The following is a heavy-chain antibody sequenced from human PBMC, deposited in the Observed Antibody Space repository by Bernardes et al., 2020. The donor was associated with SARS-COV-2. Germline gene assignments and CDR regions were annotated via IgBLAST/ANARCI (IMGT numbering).Heavy chain of an antibody. Sequence: GGSLRLSCAASGFTFSIYGMHWVHQAPGKGLEWVAVIWYDGSNKFYADSVKGRFTISRDNSKNTLYLQMNSLRAEDTAVYYCARDRDVVVPAALDYWGQGTLVTVSS. J-gene: IGHJ4*02. CDR1: GFTFSIYG. CDR3: ARDRDVVVPAALDY. D-gene: IGHD2-2*01. CDR2: IWYDGSNK. V-gene: IGHV3-33*01.